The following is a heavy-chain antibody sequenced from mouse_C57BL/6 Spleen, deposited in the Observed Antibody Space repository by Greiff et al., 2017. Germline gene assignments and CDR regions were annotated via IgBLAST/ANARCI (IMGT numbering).Heavy chain of an antibody. CDR3: TAYGNYDRFAY. V-gene: IGHV1-15*01. CDR1: GYTFTDYE. D-gene: IGHD2-1*01. Sequence: VQLQQSGAELVRPGASVTLSCKASGYTFTDYEMHWVKQTPVHGLEWIGAIDPETGGTAYNQKFKGKAILTADKSSSTAYMELRSLTSEDSAVYYCTAYGNYDRFAYWGQGTLVTVSA. J-gene: IGHJ3*01. CDR2: IDPETGGT.